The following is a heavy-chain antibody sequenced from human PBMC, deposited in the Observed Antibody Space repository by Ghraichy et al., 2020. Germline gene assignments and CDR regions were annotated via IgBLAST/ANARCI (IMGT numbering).Heavy chain of an antibody. J-gene: IGHJ6*02. CDR2: IRYDGSNK. Sequence: GESLNISCAASGFTFSSYGMHWVRQAPGKGLEWVAFIRYDGSNKYYADSVKGRFTISRDNSKNTLYLQMNSLRAEDTAVYYCANGTPYRSSGWYGEDYYYGMDVWGQGTTVTVSS. CDR3: ANGTPYRSSGWYGEDYYYGMDV. CDR1: GFTFSSYG. D-gene: IGHD6-19*01. V-gene: IGHV3-30*02.